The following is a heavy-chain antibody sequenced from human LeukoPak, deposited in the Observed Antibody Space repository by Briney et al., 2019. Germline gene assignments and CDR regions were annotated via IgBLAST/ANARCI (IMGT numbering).Heavy chain of an antibody. CDR3: ARRDYSSSYYFDY. D-gene: IGHD6-6*01. J-gene: IGHJ4*02. V-gene: IGHV5-51*01. CDR1: GYIFTSYW. CDR2: IYPGDSAT. Sequence: GGSLKISRQGPGYIFTSYWIGWVRQLPGKGLEWMGIIYPGDSATRYSPYFQGQVTISADKSISTAYLQWSSLQASDTAMYYCARRDYSSSYYFDYWGQGTLVTVSS.